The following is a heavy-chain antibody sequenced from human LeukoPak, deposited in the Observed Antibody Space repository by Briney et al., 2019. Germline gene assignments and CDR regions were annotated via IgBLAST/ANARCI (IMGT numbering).Heavy chain of an antibody. CDR1: GFTFSKYW. V-gene: IGHV3-74*01. CDR3: ATKQWLAPPPDS. D-gene: IGHD6-19*01. Sequence: AGGSLRLSCAASGFTFSKYWMLWVRQAPGKGLESVSRINTDGTVTTYADSVMGRFTVSRDNADNTMFLQMNSVRDEDTAVYYCATKQWLAPPPDSWGQGTPVTVSS. CDR2: INTDGTVT. J-gene: IGHJ4*02.